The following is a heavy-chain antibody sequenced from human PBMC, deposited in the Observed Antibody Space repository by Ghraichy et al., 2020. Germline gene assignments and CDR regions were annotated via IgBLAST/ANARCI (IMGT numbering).Heavy chain of an antibody. CDR2: IKQDGSEK. CDR1: GFTFSSYW. J-gene: IGHJ5*02. Sequence: GGSLRLSCAASGFTFSSYWMSWVRQAPGKGLEWVANIKQDGSEKYYVDSVKGRFTISRDNAKNSLYLQMNSLRAEDTAVYYCARDGFTSSIYPNWFDPWGQGTLVTVSS. D-gene: IGHD6-6*01. CDR3: ARDGFTSSIYPNWFDP. V-gene: IGHV3-7*03.